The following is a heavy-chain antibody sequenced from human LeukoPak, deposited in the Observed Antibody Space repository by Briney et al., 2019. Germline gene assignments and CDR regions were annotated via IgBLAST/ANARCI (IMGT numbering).Heavy chain of an antibody. D-gene: IGHD3-22*01. J-gene: IGHJ3*02. CDR3: ASASTYYYDSSGYYSGNAFDI. V-gene: IGHV1-69*05. CDR2: MIPIFGTA. Sequence: PVKVSCKASGGTFSSYAISWVRQAPGQGLEWMGGMIPIFGTANYAQKFQGRVTITTDESTSTAYMELSSLRSEDTAVYYCASASTYYYDSSGYYSGNAFDIWGQGAMVTVSS. CDR1: GGTFSSYA.